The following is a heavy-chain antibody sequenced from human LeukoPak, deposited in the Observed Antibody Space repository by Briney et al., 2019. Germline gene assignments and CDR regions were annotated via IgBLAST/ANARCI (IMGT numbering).Heavy chain of an antibody. V-gene: IGHV4-30-4*01. CDR1: GASIRRDDYY. J-gene: IGHJ3*02. CDR3: ARHGVVSAPLRITFDI. CDR2: IYDNEKT. D-gene: IGHD3-3*01. Sequence: SQTLSLTCTVSGASIRRDDYYWSWIRQPPGKGLEWIGYIYDNEKTHYHPSFESRLAISGDTSNNQFSLRLNSVTAADTAVYYCARHGVVSAPLRITFDIWGQGTMVTVSS.